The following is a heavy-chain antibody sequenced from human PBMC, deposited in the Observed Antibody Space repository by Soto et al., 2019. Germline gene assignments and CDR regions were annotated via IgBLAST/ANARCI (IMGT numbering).Heavy chain of an antibody. D-gene: IGHD6-6*01. CDR2: ISGSGGST. CDR3: AKGGRIAARPYELTSNYYYYYGMDV. J-gene: IGHJ6*02. Sequence: GGSLRLSCAASGFTFSSYAMSLVRQAPGKGLEWVSAISGSGGSTYYADSVKGRFTISRDNSKNTLYLQMNSLRAEDTAVYYCAKGGRIAARPYELTSNYYYYYGMDVWGQGTTVTVSS. CDR1: GFTFSSYA. V-gene: IGHV3-23*01.